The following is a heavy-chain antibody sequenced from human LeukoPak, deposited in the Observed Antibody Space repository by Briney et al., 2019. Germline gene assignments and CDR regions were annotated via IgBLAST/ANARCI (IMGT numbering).Heavy chain of an antibody. CDR1: GFTFSTDG. J-gene: IGHJ3*02. V-gene: IGHV3-30*18. CDR2: LSYDGSHK. D-gene: IGHD2-2*01. CDR3: AKDFVPGSCSSTSCYGLAFDI. Sequence: GSLRLSCAASGFTFSTDGMHWVRQAPGKGLEWVAVLSYDGSHKYYGDAVKGRFTISRDNSKNTLYLQMNSLRAEDTAVYYCAKDFVPGSCSSTSCYGLAFDIWGQGTWSPSLQ.